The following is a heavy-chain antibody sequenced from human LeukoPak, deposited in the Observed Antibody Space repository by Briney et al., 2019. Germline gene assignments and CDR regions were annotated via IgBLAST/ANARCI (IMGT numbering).Heavy chain of an antibody. V-gene: IGHV3-74*01. CDR3: VRDGEYSHGIDFDY. CDR2: TNGDGSDT. J-gene: IGHJ4*02. D-gene: IGHD5-18*01. Sequence: PGGSLRLSCVASGFTFSSYGMSWVRQAPGKGLVWVSRTNGDGSDTSYADSVKGRFTISRDSATNTLYLQMNSLRAEDTAIYYCVRDGEYSHGIDFDYWGQGTLVTVSP. CDR1: GFTFSSYG.